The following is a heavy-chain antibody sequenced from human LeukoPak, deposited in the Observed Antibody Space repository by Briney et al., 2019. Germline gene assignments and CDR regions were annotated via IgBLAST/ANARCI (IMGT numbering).Heavy chain of an antibody. CDR3: ARVESVDYYDSSGYSYYFDY. D-gene: IGHD3-22*01. J-gene: IGHJ4*02. CDR1: GGTFSSYA. CDR2: IIPIFGTA. Sequence: GASVKVSCKASGGTFSSYAISWVRQAPGQGLEWMEGIIPIFGTANYAQKFQGRVTITADKSTSTAYMELSRLRSDDTAVYYCARVESVDYYDSSGYSYYFDYWGQGTLVTVSS. V-gene: IGHV1-69*06.